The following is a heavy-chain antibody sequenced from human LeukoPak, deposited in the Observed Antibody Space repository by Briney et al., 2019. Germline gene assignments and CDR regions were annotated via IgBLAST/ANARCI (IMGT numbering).Heavy chain of an antibody. J-gene: IGHJ5*02. CDR2: IYYSGST. Sequence: SETLSLTYTVSAGSIDSYYWSWIRQPPGKGLEWIGYIYYSGSTNYNPSLKSRVTISVDTSKNQFSLKLSSVTAADAAVYYCAREEIRSWFDPWGQGTLVTVSS. V-gene: IGHV4-59*01. CDR1: AGSIDSYY. D-gene: IGHD5-24*01. CDR3: AREEIRSWFDP.